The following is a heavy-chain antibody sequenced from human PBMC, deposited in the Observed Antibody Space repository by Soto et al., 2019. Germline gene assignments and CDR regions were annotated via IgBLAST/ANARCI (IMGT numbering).Heavy chain of an antibody. V-gene: IGHV3-64*01. CDR2: ISSNGGTT. CDR1: GFTFSSYD. Sequence: EVQLAESGGGMVQPGGYLRLSCVASGFTFSSYDMQWVRQAPGKGLEYVSSISSNGGTTYYGNSVKGRFTISRDNSKNTLYLQMGSLRAEDMAVYYCVRRVSGNYDYWGQGTLVTVSS. CDR3: VRRVSGNYDY. D-gene: IGHD1-7*01. J-gene: IGHJ4*02.